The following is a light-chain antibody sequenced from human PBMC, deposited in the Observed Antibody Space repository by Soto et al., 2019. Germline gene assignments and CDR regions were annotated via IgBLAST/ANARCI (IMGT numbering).Light chain of an antibody. CDR1: QDIGTNY. V-gene: IGKV3-20*01. CDR3: QHYYNWPPYT. Sequence: EIVLTQSPGTLSLSPGEGATLSCRSSQDIGTNYLAWYQQKPGQAPRLLIFGASSRASGVPGRFSGSGSGTDFTLTISRLEPEDSAVYYCQHYYNWPPYTFGQGTRLEIK. J-gene: IGKJ2*01. CDR2: GAS.